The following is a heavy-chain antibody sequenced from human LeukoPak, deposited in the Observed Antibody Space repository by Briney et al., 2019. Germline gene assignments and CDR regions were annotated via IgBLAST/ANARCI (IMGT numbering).Heavy chain of an antibody. CDR3: ARGGDYDY. J-gene: IGHJ4*02. Sequence: GGSLRLSCAASGFTFSSYGMHWVRQAPGKGLEWVSTISGSGGSTYYADSVKGRFTISRDKSKNTLYLQMNSLRAGDTAVYYCARGGDYDYWGQGTLVTVSS. V-gene: IGHV3-23*01. CDR1: GFTFSSYG. D-gene: IGHD4-17*01. CDR2: ISGSGGST.